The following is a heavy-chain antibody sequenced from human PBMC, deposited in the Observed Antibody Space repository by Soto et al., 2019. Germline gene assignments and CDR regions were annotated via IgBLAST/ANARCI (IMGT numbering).Heavy chain of an antibody. Sequence: SETLSLTCTVSGGSISSGGYYWSWIRQHPGKGLEWIGYIYYSGSTYYNPSLKSRVTISVDTSKNQFPLKLNSMTAADTAVYYCARHNYGSGSTYFDYWGQGTLVTVSS. CDR2: IYYSGST. V-gene: IGHV4-31*03. CDR3: ARHNYGSGSTYFDY. CDR1: GGSISSGGYY. J-gene: IGHJ4*02. D-gene: IGHD3-10*01.